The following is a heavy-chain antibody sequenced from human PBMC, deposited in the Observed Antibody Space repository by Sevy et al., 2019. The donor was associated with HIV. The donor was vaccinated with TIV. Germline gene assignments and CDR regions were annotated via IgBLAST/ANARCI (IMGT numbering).Heavy chain of an antibody. CDR3: ARVQSRFTMVRGAPSGNTFDI. D-gene: IGHD3-10*01. J-gene: IGHJ3*02. CDR1: GGSFSGYY. CDR2: INHSGST. Sequence: SETLSLTCAVYGGSFSGYYWSWIRQPPGKGLEWIGEINHSGSTNYNPSLKSRVTISVDTSKNQFSLKLSSVTAADTAVYYCARVQSRFTMVRGAPSGNTFDIWGQGTMVTVSS. V-gene: IGHV4-34*01.